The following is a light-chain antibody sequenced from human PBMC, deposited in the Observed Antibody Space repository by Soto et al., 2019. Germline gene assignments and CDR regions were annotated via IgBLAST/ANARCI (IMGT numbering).Light chain of an antibody. V-gene: IGKV3-20*01. CDR1: QSVTSSY. CDR3: QQFGSSPPWT. J-gene: IGKJ1*01. Sequence: ELVLTQSPGTLSLSPGERATLSCRASQSVTSSYLAWYQHKRGQAPRLLIYGASNMATGIPDRFSGSGSGTDFTLTISRLEPEDFAVYYCQQFGSSPPWTFGQGTKVEIK. CDR2: GAS.